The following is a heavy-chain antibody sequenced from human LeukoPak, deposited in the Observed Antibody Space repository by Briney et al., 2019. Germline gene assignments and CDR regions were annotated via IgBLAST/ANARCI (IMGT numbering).Heavy chain of an antibody. CDR3: AILSSGSNRSHFDY. CDR2: INYSGST. J-gene: IGHJ4*02. V-gene: IGHV4-39*02. D-gene: IGHD3-10*01. CDR1: GRSISSSSHY. Sequence: PSETLSLTCTVSGRSISSSSHYCGWIRQPPGKGLEWIGSINYSGSTYYNPSLWSRVTISVDTSKNHFSLKLSSVTAADTAVYYCAILSSGSNRSHFDYWGQGTLVTVSS.